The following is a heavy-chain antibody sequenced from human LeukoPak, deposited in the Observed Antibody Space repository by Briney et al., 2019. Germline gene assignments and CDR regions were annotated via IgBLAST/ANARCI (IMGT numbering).Heavy chain of an antibody. Sequence: SETLSLTCTVSGGSISSYYWSWIRQPAGKGLEWIGRMYTSGSTNYNPSLKSRVTMSVDTSKNQFSLKLSSVTAADTAVYYCARDMTYCGGDCYWNWFDPWGQGTLVTVSS. CDR2: MYTSGST. V-gene: IGHV4-4*07. CDR1: GGSISSYY. CDR3: ARDMTYCGGDCYWNWFDP. J-gene: IGHJ5*02. D-gene: IGHD2-21*02.